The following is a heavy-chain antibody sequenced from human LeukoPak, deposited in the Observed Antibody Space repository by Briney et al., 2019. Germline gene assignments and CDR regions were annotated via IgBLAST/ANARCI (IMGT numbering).Heavy chain of an antibody. D-gene: IGHD5-12*01. J-gene: IGHJ4*02. V-gene: IGHV3-7*01. CDR3: VRDGGVSGYDLLDY. CDR2: INQDGSKE. Sequence: GGSLRLSCAASGFTFSNYWMTWVRQAPGKGLEWVAHINQDGSKEYYMDSVKARFTISRDNAKNSLSLQMNSLRAEDTAVYYCVRDGGVSGYDLLDYWGQGTVVTVSS. CDR1: GFTFSNYW.